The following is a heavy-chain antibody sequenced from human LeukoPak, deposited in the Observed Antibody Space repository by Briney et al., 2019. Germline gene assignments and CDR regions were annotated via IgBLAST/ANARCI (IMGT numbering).Heavy chain of an antibody. Sequence: SETLSLTCTVSGGSISSYYWSWIRQRPGKGLEWIGYIYYSGSTNYNPSLKSRVTISVDTSKNQFSLKLSSVTAADTAVYYCARDPVGATSFDYWGQGTLVTVSS. CDR3: ARDPVGATSFDY. V-gene: IGHV4-59*01. CDR2: IYYSGST. CDR1: GGSISSYY. J-gene: IGHJ4*02. D-gene: IGHD1-26*01.